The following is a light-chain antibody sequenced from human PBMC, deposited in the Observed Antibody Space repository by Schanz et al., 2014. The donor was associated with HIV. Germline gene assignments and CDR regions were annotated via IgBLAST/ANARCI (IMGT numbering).Light chain of an antibody. Sequence: EIVLTQSPGTLSLSRGERATLSCRASQSVSFKLAWYQQKPGQAPRLLIYDTSGRATGIPDRFSGGESGTDFTLTISRVEPEDYAVYFCQQYGSPPWTFGQETKVEVK. CDR1: QSVSFK. V-gene: IGKV3-20*01. CDR3: QQYGSPPWT. CDR2: DTS. J-gene: IGKJ1*01.